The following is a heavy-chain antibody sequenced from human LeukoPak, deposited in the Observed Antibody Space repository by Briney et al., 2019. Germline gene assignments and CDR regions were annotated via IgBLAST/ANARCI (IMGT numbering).Heavy chain of an antibody. CDR2: INPNSGGT. Sequence: ASVKVSCKASGYTFSGYYMHWVRQAPGQGLEWMGWINPNSGGTNYAQKFQGRVTMTRDTSISTAYMELSRLRSDDTAVYYCASISDSVSAGQTRHDAFDIWGQGTMVTVSS. CDR3: ASISDSVSAGQTRHDAFDI. J-gene: IGHJ3*02. CDR1: GYTFSGYY. D-gene: IGHD1-1*01. V-gene: IGHV1-2*02.